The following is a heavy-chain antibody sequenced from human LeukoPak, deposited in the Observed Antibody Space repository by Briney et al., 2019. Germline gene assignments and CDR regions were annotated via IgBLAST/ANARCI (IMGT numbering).Heavy chain of an antibody. CDR2: INPNSGGT. CDR3: ARDRGMSTYYYDSSGSNGPDY. CDR1: GYTFTGYY. Sequence: GASVKVSCKASGYTFTGYYMHWVRQAPGQGLEWIGWINPNSGGTNYAQKFQGRVTMTRDTSISTAYMELSRLRSDDTAVYYCARDRGMSTYYYDSSGSNGPDYWGQGTLVTVSS. V-gene: IGHV1-2*02. D-gene: IGHD3-22*01. J-gene: IGHJ4*01.